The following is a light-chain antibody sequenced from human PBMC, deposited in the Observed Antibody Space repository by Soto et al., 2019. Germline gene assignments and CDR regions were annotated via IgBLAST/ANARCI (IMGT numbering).Light chain of an antibody. J-gene: IGLJ2*01. Sequence: QSALTQHASGSGSHGQSITISCTGTSSDVGGYHYVSWYQQHPGKAPKLMIYDVSNRSSGVSNRFSGYKSGNTASLTISGLQAEDEADYYCSSYTSSSTLVVFGGGTKLTVL. CDR2: DVS. V-gene: IGLV2-14*01. CDR1: SSDVGGYHY. CDR3: SSYTSSSTLVV.